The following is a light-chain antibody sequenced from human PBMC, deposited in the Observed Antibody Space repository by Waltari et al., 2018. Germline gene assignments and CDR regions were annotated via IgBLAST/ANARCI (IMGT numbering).Light chain of an antibody. J-gene: IGLJ2*01. V-gene: IGLV7-46*01. CDR2: DTS. Sequence: QAVVTQEPSLTVSPGGTVTLTCGSSTGAVTTGHYPYWFPQKSGRAPRTLISDTSNKHSWTPARFSGSLLGGKAALTLSGAQPEDEAEYYCLLSYSGARVFGGGTKLTVL. CDR1: TGAVTTGHY. CDR3: LLSYSGARV.